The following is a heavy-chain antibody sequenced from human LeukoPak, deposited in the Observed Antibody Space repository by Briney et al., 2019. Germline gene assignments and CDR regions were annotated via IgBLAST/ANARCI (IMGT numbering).Heavy chain of an antibody. V-gene: IGHV3-53*01. J-gene: IGHJ4*02. Sequence: GGSLRLSCAASELTLSSNFMSWIRQAPGRGLEWVSFIYSGGSTYYADSVRGRFIISKDNSKNTLYLQMNSLRAEDTAVYYCARRAGSYSHSYDYWGQGTLVTVSS. CDR2: IYSGGST. CDR3: ARRAGSYSHSYDY. CDR1: ELTLSSNF. D-gene: IGHD2-15*01.